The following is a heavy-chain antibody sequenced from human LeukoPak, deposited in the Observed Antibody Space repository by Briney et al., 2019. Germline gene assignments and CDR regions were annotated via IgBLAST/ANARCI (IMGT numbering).Heavy chain of an antibody. V-gene: IGHV4-31*03. D-gene: IGHD3-10*01. Sequence: PSETLSLTCTVSGGSISSGGYYWSWIRQHPGKGLEWIGYIYYSGSTYYNPSLKSRVTISVDTSKNQFSLKLSSVTAADTAVYYCARGRTAPMVRYYYGSGSPFDYWGQGTLVTVSS. CDR2: IYYSGST. CDR1: GGSISSGGYY. CDR3: ARGRTAPMVRYYYGSGSPFDY. J-gene: IGHJ4*02.